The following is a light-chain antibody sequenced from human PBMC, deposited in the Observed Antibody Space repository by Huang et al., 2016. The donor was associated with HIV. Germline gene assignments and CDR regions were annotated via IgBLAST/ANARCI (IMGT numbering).Light chain of an antibody. CDR3: QQYDDVPLT. V-gene: IGKV1-33*01. Sequence: DIQMTQSPSSLSASVGDRVTITCQASQDIKNSVNWYQQKPGKAPNLLIYDASNLKTGVLSRFRGSGSGTDFTFTISSLQPEDIATYYCQQYDDVPLTFGPGTKVNLK. CDR2: DAS. J-gene: IGKJ3*01. CDR1: QDIKNS.